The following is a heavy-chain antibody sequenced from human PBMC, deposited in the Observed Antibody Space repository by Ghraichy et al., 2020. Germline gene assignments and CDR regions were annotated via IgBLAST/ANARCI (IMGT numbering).Heavy chain of an antibody. CDR1: GGSIRISNYY. V-gene: IGHV4-39*07. D-gene: IGHD3-10*01. CDR3: AREWFGGVSYNWCDP. Sequence: SETLSLTCTVSGGSIRISNYYWGWIRQSPGKGLEWIGSMYHGGTSYYNPSLKSRVTISVDAANNQFSLNLSSVTAADTAMYYCAREWFGGVSYNWCDPWGQRPLVTVSS. CDR2: MYHGGTS. J-gene: IGHJ5*02.